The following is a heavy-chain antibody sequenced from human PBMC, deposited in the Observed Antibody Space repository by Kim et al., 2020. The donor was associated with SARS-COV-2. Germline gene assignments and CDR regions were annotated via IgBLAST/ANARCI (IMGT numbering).Heavy chain of an antibody. J-gene: IGHJ6*03. CDR3: ARGNYDFWSGPARDYYYYYMDV. Sequence: LSLTCAASGFTFSSYDMHWVRQATGKGLEWVSAIGTAGDTYYPGSVKGRFTISRENAKNSLYLQMNSLRAGDTAVYYCARGNYDFWSGPARDYYYYYMDVWGKGTTVTVSS. V-gene: IGHV3-13*01. D-gene: IGHD3-3*01. CDR2: IGTAGDT. CDR1: GFTFSSYD.